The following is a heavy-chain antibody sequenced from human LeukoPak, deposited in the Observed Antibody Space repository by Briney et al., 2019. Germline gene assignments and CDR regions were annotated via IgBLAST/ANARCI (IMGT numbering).Heavy chain of an antibody. CDR3: SRGDDYGDYIRD. J-gene: IGHJ4*02. Sequence: GGSLRLSCAASGFTFSSDWMHWVRQAQGKGLVWVSRINSVGSSTSYADSVKGRFTISRDNAKNTLYLEMNSLRAEDTAVHYCSRGDDYGDYIRDWGQGTLVTVSS. CDR1: GFTFSSDW. D-gene: IGHD4-17*01. CDR2: INSVGSST. V-gene: IGHV3-74*01.